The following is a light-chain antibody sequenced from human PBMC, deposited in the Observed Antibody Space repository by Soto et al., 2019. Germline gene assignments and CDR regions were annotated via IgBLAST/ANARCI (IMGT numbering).Light chain of an antibody. CDR1: QYISSW. CDR3: LQYSSHSWT. CDR2: DTS. V-gene: IGKV1-5*01. J-gene: IGKJ1*01. Sequence: DIQMTQSPSTLSASVGDRVTITCRASQYISSWLAWYQQKPGTAPRLLIYDTSNLEDGVPSTFSGSGSRTDFTLTISRLQPDAVATYYCLQYSSHSWTFGQGTKVDIK.